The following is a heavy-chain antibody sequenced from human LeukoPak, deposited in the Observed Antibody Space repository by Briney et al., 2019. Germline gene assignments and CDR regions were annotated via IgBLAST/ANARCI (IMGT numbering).Heavy chain of an antibody. V-gene: IGHV3-23*01. CDR2: VSGSGVST. D-gene: IGHD1-26*01. Sequence: PGGSLRLPCAASGFTFSTYAITWARQPPGKGLKWVSAVSGSGVSTYYSDSVKGRFTISRDNSKNTMYLQMNSLRAEDTAVYYCAKAIPVGARPRQVDNWGNGTLVTVSP. CDR3: AKAIPVGARPRQVDN. CDR1: GFTFSTYA. J-gene: IGHJ4*01.